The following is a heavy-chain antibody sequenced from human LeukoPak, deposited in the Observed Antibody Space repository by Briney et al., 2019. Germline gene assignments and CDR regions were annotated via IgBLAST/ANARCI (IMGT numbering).Heavy chain of an antibody. D-gene: IGHD4-17*01. CDR1: GGSISSGGYS. V-gene: IGHV4-30-2*01. Sequence: SQTLSLTCAVSGGSISSGGYSWSWIRQPPGKGLEWIGYIYHSGSTYYNPSLKSRVTISVDRSKNQFSLKLSSVTAADTAVYYCAREHDYGDNYYYGMDVWGQGTTVTVSS. CDR2: IYHSGST. CDR3: AREHDYGDNYYYGMDV. J-gene: IGHJ6*02.